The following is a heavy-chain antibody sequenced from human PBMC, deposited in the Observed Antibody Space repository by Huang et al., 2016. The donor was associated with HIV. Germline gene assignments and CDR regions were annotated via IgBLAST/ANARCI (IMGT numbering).Heavy chain of an antibody. V-gene: IGHV3-7*01. D-gene: IGHD1-7*01. CDR2: IKQDESEK. Sequence: VESGGRLVQPGGSIRISCVGSTFTFGGYWMRWVGQCPGKGLEGVANIKQDESEKYYVESVKGRFNISRDNAKKVLFLEMNNVRVEDTATYYCATKTAAMDIWGQGTTVTVS. CDR1: TFTFGGYW. CDR3: ATKTAAMDI. J-gene: IGHJ6*02.